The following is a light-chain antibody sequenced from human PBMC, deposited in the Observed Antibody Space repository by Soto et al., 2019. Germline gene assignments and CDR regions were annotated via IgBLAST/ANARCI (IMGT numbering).Light chain of an antibody. J-gene: IGKJ5*01. V-gene: IGKV1-17*01. CDR1: QGIRND. Sequence: DIQMTQSPSSLSASVGDRVTITCRASQGIRNDLAWYQQKPGKAPKRLIYDATSLQSGVPSRFSGSGSGAEFTLTISSLQREDFATYYCLQHNNYPPITFGQGTRLEIK. CDR2: DAT. CDR3: LQHNNYPPIT.